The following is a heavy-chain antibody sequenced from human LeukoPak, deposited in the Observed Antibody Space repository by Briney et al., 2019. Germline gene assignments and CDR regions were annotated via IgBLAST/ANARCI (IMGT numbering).Heavy chain of an antibody. CDR3: AGVSDNTGWY. J-gene: IGHJ4*02. D-gene: IGHD6-19*01. Sequence: PGGSLRLSCAASGFTFSNAWMSWVRQAPGKGLEWVGRIKSKTDGGTTDYAAPVKGRFTISRDDSKNTLYLQMNSLRAEDTAIYYCAGVSDNTGWYWGQGTLVTVSS. CDR2: IKSKTDGGTT. CDR1: GFTFSNAW. V-gene: IGHV3-15*01.